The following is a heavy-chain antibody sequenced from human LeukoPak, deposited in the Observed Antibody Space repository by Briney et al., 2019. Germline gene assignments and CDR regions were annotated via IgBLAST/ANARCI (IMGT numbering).Heavy chain of an antibody. CDR1: GGSISSYY. Sequence: PSETLSLTCTVSGGSISSYYWSWIRQPPGKGLEWIGYIYYSGSTNYNPSLKSRVTISVDTSKNQFSLKLSSVTAADTAVYYCAGDGFTDDAFDIWGQGTMVTVSS. CDR2: IYYSGST. V-gene: IGHV4-59*01. D-gene: IGHD2-2*03. J-gene: IGHJ3*02. CDR3: AGDGFTDDAFDI.